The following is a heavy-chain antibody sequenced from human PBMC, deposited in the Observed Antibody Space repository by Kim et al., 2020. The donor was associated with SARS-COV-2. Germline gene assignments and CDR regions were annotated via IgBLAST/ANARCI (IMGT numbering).Heavy chain of an antibody. V-gene: IGHV1-18*01. CDR3: ARVMRRKYFDY. J-gene: IGHJ4*02. D-gene: IGHD2-8*01. Sequence: NYAQKLQGRVTMTTDTSTSTAYMELRSLRSDDTAVYYCARVMRRKYFDYWGQGTLVTVSS.